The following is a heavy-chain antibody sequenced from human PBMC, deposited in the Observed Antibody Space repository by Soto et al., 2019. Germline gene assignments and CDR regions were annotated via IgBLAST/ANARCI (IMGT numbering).Heavy chain of an antibody. CDR2: IWYDGSNK. J-gene: IGHJ3*02. D-gene: IGHD2-2*01. CDR3: ARDHIMPHAFDI. CDR1: GFTFSSYG. Sequence: QVQLVESGGGVVQPGRSLRLSCAASGFTFSSYGMHWVRQAPGKGLEWVAVIWYDGSNKYYADSVKGRFTISRDNSKNTLYLQMNSLRAEDTAVYYCARDHIMPHAFDIWGQGTMVTVSS. V-gene: IGHV3-33*01.